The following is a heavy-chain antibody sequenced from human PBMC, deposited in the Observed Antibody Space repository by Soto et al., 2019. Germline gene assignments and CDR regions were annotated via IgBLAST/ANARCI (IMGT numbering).Heavy chain of an antibody. Sequence: GASVKVSCKASGGTFSSYAISWVRQAPGQGLEWMGGIIPIFGTANYAQKFQGRVTITADESTSTAYMELSSLRSEDTAVYYCARDREHTYGNCFDPWGQGTLVTVSS. J-gene: IGHJ5*02. CDR2: IIPIFGTA. V-gene: IGHV1-69*13. D-gene: IGHD5-18*01. CDR3: ARDREHTYGNCFDP. CDR1: GGTFSSYA.